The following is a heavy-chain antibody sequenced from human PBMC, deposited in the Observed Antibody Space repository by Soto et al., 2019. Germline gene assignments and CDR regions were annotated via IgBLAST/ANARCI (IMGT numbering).Heavy chain of an antibody. V-gene: IGHV4-4*07. Sequence: SDTLSLTCTVSGGSISSFYWSWIRQPAGKGLEWIGRIFSGGRNNYNPSLKSRVTMSVDTSKNQFSLRLSSVTAAETAMYYCARGSSRWDYWGQGTLVTVSS. D-gene: IGHD6-13*01. J-gene: IGHJ4*02. CDR3: ARGSSRWDY. CDR1: GGSISSFY. CDR2: IFSGGRN.